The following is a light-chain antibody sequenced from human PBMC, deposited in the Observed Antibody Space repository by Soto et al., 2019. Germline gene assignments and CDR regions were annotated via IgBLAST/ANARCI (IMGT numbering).Light chain of an antibody. V-gene: IGKV3-20*01. CDR2: CAS. J-gene: IGKJ2*01. Sequence: EIVLTQSPGTLSLSPGVRATLSCRASQSVSSSYLAWYQQKPGQAPRLLIYCASSRATGIPYRFSGSGSGTDFTLTISRLEPEDFAVYFCQQYGNSPPNTFGQGTKVEIK. CDR3: QQYGNSPPNT. CDR1: QSVSSSY.